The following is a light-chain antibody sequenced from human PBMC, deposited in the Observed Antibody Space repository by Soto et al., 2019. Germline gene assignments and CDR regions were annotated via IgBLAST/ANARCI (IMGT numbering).Light chain of an antibody. CDR1: HDVSSW. J-gene: IGKJ4*01. V-gene: IGKV1D-12*01. CDR3: QQSNTFVT. CDR2: TAS. Sequence: DIQLTQSPSSVSASVGDRVTITCRANHDVSSWLAWYQQKPGKAPKLLIYTASTLQSGVPSRCSGSGYGTEFTLTVSSLQPEDFATYYCQQSNTFVTFGGGTKVEI.